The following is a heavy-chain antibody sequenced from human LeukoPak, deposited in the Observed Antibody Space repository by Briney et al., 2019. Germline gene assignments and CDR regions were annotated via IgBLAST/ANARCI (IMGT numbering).Heavy chain of an antibody. V-gene: IGHV3-30*18. J-gene: IGHJ4*02. Sequence: GGSLRLSCAASGFTFSSYGMHWVRQAPGKGLEWVAVISYDGSNKYYADSVKGRFTISRDNSKNTLYLQMNSLRAEDTAVYYCAKVLTVTPSYYFDYWGQGTLVTVSS. D-gene: IGHD4-17*01. CDR2: ISYDGSNK. CDR3: AKVLTVTPSYYFDY. CDR1: GFTFSSYG.